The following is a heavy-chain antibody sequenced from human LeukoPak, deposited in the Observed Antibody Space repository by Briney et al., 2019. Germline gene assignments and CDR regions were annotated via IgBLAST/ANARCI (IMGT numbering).Heavy chain of an antibody. J-gene: IGHJ6*03. Sequence: GGSLRLSCAASGFTFSSYWMSWVRQAAGKGLEWVANIKQDGSEKYYVDSVKGRFTISRDNAKNSLYLQMNSLRAEDTAVYYCARVLGSTSYHMDVWGKGTTVTVSS. CDR3: ARVLGSTSYHMDV. D-gene: IGHD2-2*01. V-gene: IGHV3-7*01. CDR1: GFTFSSYW. CDR2: IKQDGSEK.